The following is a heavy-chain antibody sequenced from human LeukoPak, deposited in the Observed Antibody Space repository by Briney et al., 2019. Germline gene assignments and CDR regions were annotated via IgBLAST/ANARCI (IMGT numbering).Heavy chain of an antibody. Sequence: GGSLRLSCAASGFTVSSNYMSWVRQAPGKGLEWVSLIYSGGDTYYADSVKGRFTNSRDNSKNTLYLQMDSLRAEDTAVYYCATRYCSSTRCYRGAFDIWGQGTMVTVSS. CDR2: IYSGGDT. CDR1: GFTVSSNY. CDR3: ATRYCSSTRCYRGAFDI. D-gene: IGHD2-2*01. J-gene: IGHJ3*02. V-gene: IGHV3-66*02.